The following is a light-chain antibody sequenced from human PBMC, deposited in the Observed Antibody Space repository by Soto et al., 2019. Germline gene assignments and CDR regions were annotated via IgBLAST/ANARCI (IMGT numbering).Light chain of an antibody. Sequence: DIQMTQSPSSLSASVEDRVTITGRTSQGIRDALGWYQQKPGKAPKRLIYAASSLQSGFLPMCSGSGSGTEFTLTISSLQPEDFATYYCLQHNSYPQTFGQGNKVELK. V-gene: IGKV1-17*01. J-gene: IGKJ1*01. CDR3: LQHNSYPQT. CDR2: AAS. CDR1: QGIRDA.